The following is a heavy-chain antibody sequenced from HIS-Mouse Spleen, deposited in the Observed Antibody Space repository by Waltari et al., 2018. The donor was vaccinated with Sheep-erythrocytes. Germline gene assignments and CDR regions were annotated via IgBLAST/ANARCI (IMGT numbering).Heavy chain of an antibody. CDR1: GYTFTGYY. CDR2: INPDHGGT. J-gene: IGHJ3*02. Sequence: QVQLVQSGAEVKKPGASVKVSCKASGYTFTGYYMHWVRQAPGQGLEWMGWINPDHGGTNYAPQVQGRVTMTRDTSISTAYMELGRLRSDDTAVYYCAVYCSGGSCLDAFDIWGQGTMVTVSS. D-gene: IGHD2-15*01. V-gene: IGHV1-2*02. CDR3: AVYCSGGSCLDAFDI.